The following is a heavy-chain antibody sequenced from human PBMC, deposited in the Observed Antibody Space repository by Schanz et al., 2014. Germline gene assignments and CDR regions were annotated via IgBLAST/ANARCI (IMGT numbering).Heavy chain of an antibody. Sequence: QVQLEQSGAEVKKPGASVKVSCKTSGYAFSDYGITWVRQAPGQGLQWMGIINPSGGGTSYALRFQDRVTVTRDTSRSTVYMELSSLRSEDTALYYCARGTMPGTFDIWGQGTMVTVSS. CDR2: INPSGGGT. CDR1: GYAFSDYG. J-gene: IGHJ3*02. CDR3: ARGTMPGTFDI. D-gene: IGHD2-2*01. V-gene: IGHV1-46*01.